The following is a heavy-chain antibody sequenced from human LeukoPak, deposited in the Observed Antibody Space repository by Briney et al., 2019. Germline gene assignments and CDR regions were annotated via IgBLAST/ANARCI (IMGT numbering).Heavy chain of an antibody. CDR2: INSDGSTI. Sequence: GSLRHSSAPSGFTFSTYWVHSVPQTPGKRLEWVARINSDGSTINPADSVRGRFTLSTDKTQKTLYIQTCTPRAQNTAIYFCARAAYYRFDYWGQGTLV. J-gene: IGHJ4*02. D-gene: IGHD1-26*01. CDR1: GFTFSTYW. V-gene: IGHV3-74*01. CDR3: ARAAYYRFDY.